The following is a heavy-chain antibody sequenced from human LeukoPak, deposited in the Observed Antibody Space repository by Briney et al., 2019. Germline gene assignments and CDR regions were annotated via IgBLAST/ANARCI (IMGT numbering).Heavy chain of an antibody. Sequence: PGGSLRLSCAASGFTFSSYGVHWVRQAPGKGLEWVAVIWYDGSNKYYADSVKGRFTISRDNSKNTLYLQMNSLRAEDTATYYCAREPPGYNDYWGQGTLVTVSS. D-gene: IGHD1-1*01. CDR1: GFTFSSYG. CDR3: AREPPGYNDY. J-gene: IGHJ4*02. CDR2: IWYDGSNK. V-gene: IGHV3-33*01.